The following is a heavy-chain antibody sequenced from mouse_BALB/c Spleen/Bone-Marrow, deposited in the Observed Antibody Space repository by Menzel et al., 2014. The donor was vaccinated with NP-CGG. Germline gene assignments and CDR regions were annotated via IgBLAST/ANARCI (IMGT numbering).Heavy chain of an antibody. D-gene: IGHD2-14*01. Sequence: EVQLQQSGPELVKPGASVKISCKASGYTFTDYNMHWVKQSHGKSLEWIGYTYPYNGGTGYNQKFKSKATLTVDNSSSTAYMELRSLTSEDSAVYCCGRGGDRYDGWFAYWGQGTLVTVSA. V-gene: IGHV1S29*02. CDR3: GRGGDRYDGWFAY. CDR1: GYTFTDYN. J-gene: IGHJ3*01. CDR2: TYPYNGGT.